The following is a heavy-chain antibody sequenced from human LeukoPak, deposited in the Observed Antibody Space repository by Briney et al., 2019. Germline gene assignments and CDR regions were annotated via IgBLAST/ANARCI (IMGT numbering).Heavy chain of an antibody. CDR2: MNPNSGNT. CDR3: ARGGAQRGDYYYYYYMDV. V-gene: IGHV1-8*01. J-gene: IGHJ6*03. CDR1: GYTFTSYD. Sequence: XVSCKASGYTFTSYDINWVRQATGQGLEWMGWMNPNSGNTGYSQKFQGRVTMTRNTSISTAYMELSSLRSEDTAVYYCARGGAQRGDYYYYYYMDVWGKGTTVTVSS. D-gene: IGHD1-26*01.